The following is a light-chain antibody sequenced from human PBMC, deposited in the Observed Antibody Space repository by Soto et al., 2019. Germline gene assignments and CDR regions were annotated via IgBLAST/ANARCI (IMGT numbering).Light chain of an antibody. CDR1: QSISSW. Sequence: EIQMKQPLATVSASIGDRVTITYRASQSISSWLAWYQQKPGKAPKLLIYDASSLESGVPSRFSGSGSGTEFTLTISSLQPDDFATYYCQHYNSYSEAFGQGTKVDIK. CDR2: DAS. J-gene: IGKJ1*01. CDR3: QHYNSYSEA. V-gene: IGKV1-5*01.